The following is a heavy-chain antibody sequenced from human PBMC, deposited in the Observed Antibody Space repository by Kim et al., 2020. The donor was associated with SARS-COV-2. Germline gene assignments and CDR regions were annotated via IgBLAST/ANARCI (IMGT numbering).Heavy chain of an antibody. CDR1: GFTFSSFG. J-gene: IGHJ6*02. CDR3: AKGQQQLVLYFYGMDV. CDR2: IWSDGSNK. Sequence: GGSLRLSCTASGFTFSSFGMHWVRQAPGKGLEWVAIIWSDGSNKYYADSVKGRFTISRDNSKNTLYLQMNSLRAEDTAVYYCAKGQQQLVLYFYGMDVWGQGTRVTVPS. V-gene: IGHV3-33*03. D-gene: IGHD6-13*01.